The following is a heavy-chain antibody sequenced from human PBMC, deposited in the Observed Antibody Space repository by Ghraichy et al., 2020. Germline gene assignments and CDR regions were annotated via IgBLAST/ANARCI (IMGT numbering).Heavy chain of an antibody. D-gene: IGHD3-3*01. J-gene: IGHJ1*01. CDR1: GFTFSNAW. CDR2: IKSKTDGGTT. Sequence: GGSLRLSCAASGFTFSNAWMSWVRQAPGKGLEWAGRIKSKTDGGTTDYAAPVKGRFTISRDDSKNTLYLQMNSLKTEDTAVYYCTTVAYYDFWSGYSRWYFQHWGQGTLVTVSS. CDR3: TTVAYYDFWSGYSRWYFQH. V-gene: IGHV3-15*01.